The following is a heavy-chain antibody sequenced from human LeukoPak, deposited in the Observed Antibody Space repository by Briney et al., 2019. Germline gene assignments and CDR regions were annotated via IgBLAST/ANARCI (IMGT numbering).Heavy chain of an antibody. J-gene: IGHJ4*02. CDR2: IYSGGST. CDR1: GFTVSSNY. V-gene: IGHV3-53*01. Sequence: GGSLRLSCAASGFTVSSNYMSWVRQAPGKGLEWVSVIYSGGSTYYADSVKGRFTISRDNSKNTLYLQMNSLRAEDTAVYYCVAYYYDSSGYYWGEDYWGQGTLVTVSS. CDR3: VAYYYDSSGYYWGEDY. D-gene: IGHD3-22*01.